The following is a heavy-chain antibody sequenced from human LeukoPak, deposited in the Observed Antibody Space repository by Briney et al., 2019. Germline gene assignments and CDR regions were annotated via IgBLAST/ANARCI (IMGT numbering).Heavy chain of an antibody. Sequence: GGSLRLSCAVSGFTFSSYWMTWVRQAPGKGLECVAKIKEDGSEKYYVDSVKGRFTVSRDNVKNSLFLQMNSLRVEDTAAYYCARLHSAVYYGDAFDIWGQGTMVTVSS. J-gene: IGHJ3*02. D-gene: IGHD3-10*01. V-gene: IGHV3-7*03. CDR2: IKEDGSEK. CDR3: ARLHSAVYYGDAFDI. CDR1: GFTFSSYW.